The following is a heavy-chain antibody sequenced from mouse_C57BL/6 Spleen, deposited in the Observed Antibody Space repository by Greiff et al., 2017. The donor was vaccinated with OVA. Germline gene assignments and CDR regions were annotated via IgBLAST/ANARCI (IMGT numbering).Heavy chain of an antibody. CDR1: GFTFSSYT. CDR2: ISGGGGNT. J-gene: IGHJ4*01. Sequence: EVHLVESGGGLVKPGGSLKLSCAASGFTFSSYTMSWARQTPEKRLEWVATISGGGGNTYYPDSVKGRFTLPRANATNTPYMQFSSLRSEDTALYYCTRTPLRYYGSWDDAMDYWGQGTSVTVSS. CDR3: TRTPLRYYGSWDDAMDY. V-gene: IGHV5-9*01. D-gene: IGHD1-2*01.